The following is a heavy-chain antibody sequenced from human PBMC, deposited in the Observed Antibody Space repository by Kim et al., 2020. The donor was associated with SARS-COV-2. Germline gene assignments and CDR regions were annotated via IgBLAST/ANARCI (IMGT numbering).Heavy chain of an antibody. J-gene: IGHJ5*02. CDR2: IYHSRST. D-gene: IGHD3-10*01. Sequence: SETLSLTCAVSGGSISSSNWWSWVRQPPGKGLEWIGEIYHSRSTNYNPSLKSRVTISVDKSKNQFSLKLSSVTAADTAVYYCARVREWFGENRANWFDPWGQGTLVTVSS. CDR3: ARVREWFGENRANWFDP. CDR1: GGSISSSNW. V-gene: IGHV4-4*02.